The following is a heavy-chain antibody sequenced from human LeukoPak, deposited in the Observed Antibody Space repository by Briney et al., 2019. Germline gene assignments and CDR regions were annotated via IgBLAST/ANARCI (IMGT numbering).Heavy chain of an antibody. V-gene: IGHV4-59*12. CDR1: GGSISSYY. D-gene: IGHD2-15*01. J-gene: IGHJ4*02. Sequence: PSETLSLTCTVSGGSISSYYWSWIRQPPGKGLEWIGYIYYSGSTNYNPSLKSRVTISVDTSKNQFSLKLSSVTAADTAVYYCARAEDGPGSYFDYWGQGTLVTVSS. CDR2: IYYSGST. CDR3: ARAEDGPGSYFDY.